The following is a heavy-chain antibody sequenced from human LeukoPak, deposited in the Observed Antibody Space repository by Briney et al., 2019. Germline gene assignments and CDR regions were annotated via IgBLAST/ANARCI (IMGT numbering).Heavy chain of an antibody. CDR2: IYTTGSTDST. CDR1: GGSISSSY. V-gene: IGHV4-4*07. D-gene: IGHD3-10*01. J-gene: IGHJ4*02. Sequence: SETLSLTCTISGGSISSSYCSWIRQPAGKGLEWIGRIYTTGSTDSTDFNPSLKSRVTMSVDTSKNQFSLKLGSVTAGDTAVYYCAGFGAGSYYWGQGTLVTVSS. CDR3: AGFGAGSYY.